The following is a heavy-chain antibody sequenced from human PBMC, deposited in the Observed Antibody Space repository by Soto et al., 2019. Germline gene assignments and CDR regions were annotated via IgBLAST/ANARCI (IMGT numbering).Heavy chain of an antibody. D-gene: IGHD4-17*01. J-gene: IGHJ3*02. V-gene: IGHV3-23*01. CDR2: ISGSGGST. Sequence: PGGSLRLSCAASGLPFSSYAMSWVRKAPGKGLEWVSAISGSGGSTYYADSVKGRFTISRDNSKNTLYLQMNSLRAEDTAVYYCANLNDYGDSYAFDIWGQGTMVTVSS. CDR1: GLPFSSYA. CDR3: ANLNDYGDSYAFDI.